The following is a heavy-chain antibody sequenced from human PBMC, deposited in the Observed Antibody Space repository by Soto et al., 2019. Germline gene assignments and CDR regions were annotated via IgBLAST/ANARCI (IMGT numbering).Heavy chain of an antibody. V-gene: IGHV3-30-3*01. CDR2: ISYDGSNG. CDR1: GFTFSSYA. Sequence: QVQLVESGGGVVQPGRSLRLSCAASGFTFSSYAMHWVRQAPGKGLEWVAVISYDGSNGFYADSVKGRFTISRDNSKNTVYLQMNSLTTEDTAVYYCARQDIEGTAMVEYWGQGTLVTVSS. J-gene: IGHJ4*02. D-gene: IGHD5-18*01. CDR3: ARQDIEGTAMVEY.